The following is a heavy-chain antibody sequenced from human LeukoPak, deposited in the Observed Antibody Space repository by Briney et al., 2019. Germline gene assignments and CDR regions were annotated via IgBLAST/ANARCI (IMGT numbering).Heavy chain of an antibody. CDR2: INPDSGGT. V-gene: IGHV1-2*02. CDR3: ASCRGELDYYYMDV. CDR1: GYTFTAYY. Sequence: ASVKVSCKASGYTFTAYYIHWVRQAPGQGLEWMGWINPDSGGTNYAQNFQGRATMTRDTSISTAYMELSRLRSEDTAVYYCASCRGELDYYYMDVWGKGTTVTVSS. D-gene: IGHD2-15*01. J-gene: IGHJ6*03.